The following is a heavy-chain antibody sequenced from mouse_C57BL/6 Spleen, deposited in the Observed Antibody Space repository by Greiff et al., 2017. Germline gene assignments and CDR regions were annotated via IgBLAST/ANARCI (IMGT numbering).Heavy chain of an antibody. V-gene: IGHV1-26*01. CDR1: GYTFTDYY. D-gene: IGHD1-1*01. CDR2: INPNNGGT. J-gene: IGHJ1*03. Sequence: VQLQQSGPELVKPGASVKISCKASGYTFTDYYMNWVKQSHGKSLEWIGDINPNNGGTSYNQKFKGKATLTVDKSSSTAYMELRSLTSEDSAVYYCAGVGWYFDVWGTGTTVTVSS. CDR3: AGVGWYFDV.